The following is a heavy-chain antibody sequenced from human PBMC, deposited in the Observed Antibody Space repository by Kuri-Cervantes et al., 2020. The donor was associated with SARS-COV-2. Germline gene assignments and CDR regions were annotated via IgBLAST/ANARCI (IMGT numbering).Heavy chain of an antibody. V-gene: IGHV3-15*07. Sequence: GGSLRLSCAASGFTFSGHWLHWVRQAPGKGLEWVGRIKSKTDGETTDYAARVKGRSTISRDDSKNTLYLQMNSLQTEVTAVDYCTTGLLRYLDWLTTGDYWGQGTLVTVSS. D-gene: IGHD3-9*01. J-gene: IGHJ4*02. CDR3: TTGLLRYLDWLTTGDY. CDR2: IKSKTDGETT. CDR1: GFTFSGHW.